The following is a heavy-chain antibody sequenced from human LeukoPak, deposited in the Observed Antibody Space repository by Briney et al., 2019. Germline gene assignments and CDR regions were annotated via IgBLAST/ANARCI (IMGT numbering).Heavy chain of an antibody. Sequence: GGSLRLSCAASEFTFSSYAMDWVRQAPGKGLEWVAVISYDGSNKDYADSVKGRFTISRDNSKNTLSLQMNGLRSEDTAVYYCAREACSSSWGPSSSYLQYWGRGTLVTVSS. CDR1: EFTFSSYA. D-gene: IGHD6-13*01. CDR3: AREACSSSWGPSSSYLQY. V-gene: IGHV3-30*04. CDR2: ISYDGSNK. J-gene: IGHJ1*01.